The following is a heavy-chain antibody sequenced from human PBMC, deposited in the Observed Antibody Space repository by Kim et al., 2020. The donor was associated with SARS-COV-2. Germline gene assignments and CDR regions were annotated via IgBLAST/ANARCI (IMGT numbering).Heavy chain of an antibody. D-gene: IGHD3-10*01. CDR3: ARGGVKSGFTMVRGVMSLEGNWFDP. J-gene: IGHJ5*02. Sequence: ASVKVSCKASGYTFTSYAMNWVRQAPGQGLEWMGWINTNTGNPTYAQGFTARFVFSLDTSVSTAYLQISSLKAEDTAVYYCARGGVKSGFTMVRGVMSLEGNWFDPWGQGTLVTVSS. CDR1: GYTFTSYA. CDR2: INTNTGNP. V-gene: IGHV7-4-1*02.